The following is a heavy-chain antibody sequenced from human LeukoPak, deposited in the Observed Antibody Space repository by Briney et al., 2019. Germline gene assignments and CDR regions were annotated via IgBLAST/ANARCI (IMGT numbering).Heavy chain of an antibody. Sequence: PSETLSLTCTVSGGSISSYDWSWIRQPPGKGLKWIGYIYYSGSTNYNPSLKSRVTISVDTSKNQFSLKLSSVTAADTAVYYCARQDGGSYSGEFDYWGQGTLVTVSS. D-gene: IGHD1-26*01. CDR3: ARQDGGSYSGEFDY. V-gene: IGHV4-59*08. J-gene: IGHJ4*02. CDR1: GGSISSYD. CDR2: IYYSGST.